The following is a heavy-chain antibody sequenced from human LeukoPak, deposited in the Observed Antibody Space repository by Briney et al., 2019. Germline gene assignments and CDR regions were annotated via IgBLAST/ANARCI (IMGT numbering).Heavy chain of an antibody. D-gene: IGHD3-22*01. CDR2: ISGSGGST. J-gene: IGHJ4*02. Sequence: GGSLRLSCVSSGFIFSNYAMSWVRQAPGKGLEWVSSISGSGGSTHYADSGKGRFTISRDKTKNTLYLQMNSLRAEDTAVYYCAKSAYYDASGYYREYYFDYWGQGTLVTVSS. CDR1: GFIFSNYA. V-gene: IGHV3-23*01. CDR3: AKSAYYDASGYYREYYFDY.